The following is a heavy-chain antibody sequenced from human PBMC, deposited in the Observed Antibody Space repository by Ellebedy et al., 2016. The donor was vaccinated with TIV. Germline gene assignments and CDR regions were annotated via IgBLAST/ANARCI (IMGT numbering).Heavy chain of an antibody. J-gene: IGHJ3*02. D-gene: IGHD5-24*01. CDR3: ARAGGFRRDGYNFPDGSAFDI. CDR2: TYYRSKWYN. Sequence: SQTLSLTXXISGDSVSSNSAAWTWIRQSPSRGLEWLGRTYYRSKWYNDYAVSVKSRITINPDTSKNQFSLQLNSVTPEDTAVYYCARAGGFRRDGYNFPDGSAFDIWGQGTMVTVSS. V-gene: IGHV6-1*01. CDR1: GDSVSSNSAA.